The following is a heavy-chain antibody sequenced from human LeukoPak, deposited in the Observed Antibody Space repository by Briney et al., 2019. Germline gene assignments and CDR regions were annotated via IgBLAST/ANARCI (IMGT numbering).Heavy chain of an antibody. CDR1: GVSVSSGGYY. CDR3: SRENGAFSPFGY. J-gene: IGHJ4*02. CDR2: ISLTGLT. D-gene: IGHD2-8*01. Sequence: PSETLSLTCTVSGVSVSSGGYYWTWVRQHPGKGLEWIGEISLTGLTHYNPSLESRVTVSLDKSKNQLSPNLTSVTAADTAVYYCSRENGAFSPFGYWGQGTLVTVLS. V-gene: IGHV4-61*08.